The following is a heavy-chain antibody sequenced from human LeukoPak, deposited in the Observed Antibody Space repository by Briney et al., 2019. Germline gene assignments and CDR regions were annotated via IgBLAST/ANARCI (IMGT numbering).Heavy chain of an antibody. Sequence: PGGSLRLSCAASGFTFSSYWMSWVRQAPGKGLEWVANIKQDGSEKYYVDSVKGRFTISRDNAKNSLYLQMNSLRAEDTAVYYCAREGNDGDYGFDYWGQGTLVTVSS. V-gene: IGHV3-7*01. CDR3: AREGNDGDYGFDY. CDR2: IKQDGSEK. D-gene: IGHD4-17*01. J-gene: IGHJ4*02. CDR1: GFTFSSYW.